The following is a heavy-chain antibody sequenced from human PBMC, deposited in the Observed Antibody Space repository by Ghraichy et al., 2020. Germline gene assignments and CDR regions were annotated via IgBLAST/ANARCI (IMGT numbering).Heavy chain of an antibody. J-gene: IGHJ6*02. D-gene: IGHD3-22*01. CDR2: IYYSGST. CDR1: GGSISSGGYY. V-gene: IGHV4-31*03. CDR3: ARGGSSSGYYLFYYYYGMDV. Sequence: SETLSLTCTVSGGSISSGGYYWSWIRQHPGKGLEWIGYIYYSGSTYYNPSLKSRVTISVDTSKNQFSLKLSSVTAADTAVYYCARGGSSSGYYLFYYYYGMDVWGQGTTVTVSS.